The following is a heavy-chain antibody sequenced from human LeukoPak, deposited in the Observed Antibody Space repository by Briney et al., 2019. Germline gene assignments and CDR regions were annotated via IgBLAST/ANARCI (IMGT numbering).Heavy chain of an antibody. CDR1: GFTFSSYA. CDR2: ISYDGSNK. Sequence: GRSLRLSCAASGFTFSSYAMHWVRQAPGKGLEWVAVISYDGSNKYYADSVKGRFTISRDNSKNTLYLQMNSLRAEDTAVYYCAKVYDSSGYLDYWGQGTLVTVSS. CDR3: AKVYDSSGYLDY. J-gene: IGHJ4*02. V-gene: IGHV3-30-3*01. D-gene: IGHD3-22*01.